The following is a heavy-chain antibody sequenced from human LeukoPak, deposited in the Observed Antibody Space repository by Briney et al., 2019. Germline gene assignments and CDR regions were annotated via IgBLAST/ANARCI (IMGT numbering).Heavy chain of an antibody. V-gene: IGHV3-21*01. D-gene: IGHD3-9*01. CDR2: ISSSGTYV. Sequence: PGGSLRLSCAASGFTFSSYSMDWVRQAPGKGLEWVSSISSSGTYVYYADSVKGRLTISRDNAKNSLSLQMNSLRAGDAAVYYCARASSKQLAGYLPDGFDIWGQGTMVTVSS. CDR1: GFTFSSYS. J-gene: IGHJ3*02. CDR3: ARASSKQLAGYLPDGFDI.